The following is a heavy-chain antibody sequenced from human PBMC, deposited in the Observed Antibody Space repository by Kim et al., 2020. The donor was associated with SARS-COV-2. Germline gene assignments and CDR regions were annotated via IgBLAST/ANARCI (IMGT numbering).Heavy chain of an antibody. V-gene: IGHV1-8*01. J-gene: IGHJ6*02. CDR3: ARARLFGYYYYYYGMDV. Sequence: ASVKVSCKASGYTFTSYDINWVRQATGQGLEWMGWMNPNSGNTGYAQKFQGRVTMTRNTSISTAYMELSSLRSEDTAVYYCARARLFGYYYYYYGMDVWGQGTTVTVSS. CDR2: MNPNSGNT. CDR1: GYTFTSYD. D-gene: IGHD3-3*01.